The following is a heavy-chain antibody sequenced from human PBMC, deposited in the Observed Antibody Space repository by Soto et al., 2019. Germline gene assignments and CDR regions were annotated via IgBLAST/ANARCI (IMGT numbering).Heavy chain of an antibody. J-gene: IGHJ4*02. V-gene: IGHV3-48*01. CDR3: ARGPGGGDWLIDY. CDR2: ISSSSSSI. D-gene: IGHD2-21*01. CDR1: GFTFSSYS. Sequence: GGSLRLSCAASGFTFSSYSMNWVRQAPGKGLECISFISSSSSSIIYADSVKGRFTISRDNGKNSLYLQMNSLRVEDTAVYYCARGPGGGDWLIDYWGQGTLVTVSS.